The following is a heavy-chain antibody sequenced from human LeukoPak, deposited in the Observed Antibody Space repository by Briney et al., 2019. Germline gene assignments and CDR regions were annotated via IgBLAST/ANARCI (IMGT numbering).Heavy chain of an antibody. D-gene: IGHD6-13*01. Sequence: GGSLRLSCAASRFTFSSYAMSWVRQAPGKGLEWVSAISGSGVITYCADSVKGRFTMFRDNSKNTLYLQMNSLRAEDTAVYYCAKEGYSSTWNADFDYWGQGTLVIVSS. J-gene: IGHJ4*02. V-gene: IGHV3-23*01. CDR2: ISGSGVIT. CDR1: RFTFSSYA. CDR3: AKEGYSSTWNADFDY.